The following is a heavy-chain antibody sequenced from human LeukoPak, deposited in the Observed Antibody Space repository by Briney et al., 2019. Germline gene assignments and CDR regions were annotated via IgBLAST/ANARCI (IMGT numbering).Heavy chain of an antibody. V-gene: IGHV1-69*05. CDR1: GGTFSSYA. J-gene: IGHJ4*02. CDR2: IIPIFGTA. CDR3: ARDQRGFGELACFDY. Sequence: SVKVSCKASGGTFSSYAISWVRQAPGQGLEWMGRIIPIFGTANYAQKFQGRVTITTDESTSTAYMELSSLRSEDTAVYYCARDQRGFGELACFDYWGQGTLVTVSS. D-gene: IGHD3-10*01.